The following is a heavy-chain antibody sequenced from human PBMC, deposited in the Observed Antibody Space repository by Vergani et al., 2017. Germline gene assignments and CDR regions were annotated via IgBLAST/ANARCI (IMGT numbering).Heavy chain of an antibody. D-gene: IGHD4-23*01. CDR2: ISSSSSYI. Sequence: EVQLVESGGGLVKPWGSLRLSCAASGFTFSSYSMNWVRQAPGKGLEWVSSISSSSSYIYYADSVKGRFTISRDNAKNLLYLQMHSLRAGDTAVYYCARDPAPSPTVVRFLLDVWGKGTTVTVSS. J-gene: IGHJ6*04. V-gene: IGHV3-21*01. CDR3: ARDPAPSPTVVRFLLDV. CDR1: GFTFSSYS.